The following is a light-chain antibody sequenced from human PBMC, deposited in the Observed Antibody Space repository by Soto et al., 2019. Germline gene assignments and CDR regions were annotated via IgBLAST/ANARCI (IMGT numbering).Light chain of an antibody. J-gene: IGKJ4*01. Sequence: DIQMTQSPSSLSASVGDRVTITCRASQNIVNYLNWYQRKPGKAPNPLIYGASSLQRGVPSRFSGSGSGTDFTLTISTLQPEDFATFYCQQTYSVPLTFGGGTKVDIK. CDR1: QNIVNY. V-gene: IGKV1-39*01. CDR2: GAS. CDR3: QQTYSVPLT.